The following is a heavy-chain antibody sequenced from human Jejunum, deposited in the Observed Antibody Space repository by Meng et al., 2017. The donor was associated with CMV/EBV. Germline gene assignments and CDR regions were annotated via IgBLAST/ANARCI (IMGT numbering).Heavy chain of an antibody. V-gene: IGHV3-49*04. D-gene: IGHD2-15*01. CDR3: TRCGINCYLDY. J-gene: IGHJ4*03. Sequence: SGLSASASVMAWVRQTPGKGLEWVGFIRSKNSGGTTEYAASVKGRFLVSRDESNSVTYLQMNDLRIEDTAIYYCTRCGINCYLDYWGQGTLVTVSS. CDR1: GLSASASV. CDR2: IRSKNSGGTT.